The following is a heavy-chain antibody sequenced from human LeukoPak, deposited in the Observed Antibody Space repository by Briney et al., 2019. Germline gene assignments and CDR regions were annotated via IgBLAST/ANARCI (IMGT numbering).Heavy chain of an antibody. D-gene: IGHD3-3*01. Sequence: SETLSLTCTVSGGSISSYYWSWIRQPPGKGLEWIGYIYNSGSTNYNPSLKSRVTISVDTSKNQFSLKVSPVTAADTAVYYCARDFGVVANWFDPWGQGTLVTVSS. CDR2: IYNSGST. J-gene: IGHJ5*02. V-gene: IGHV4-59*01. CDR1: GGSISSYY. CDR3: ARDFGVVANWFDP.